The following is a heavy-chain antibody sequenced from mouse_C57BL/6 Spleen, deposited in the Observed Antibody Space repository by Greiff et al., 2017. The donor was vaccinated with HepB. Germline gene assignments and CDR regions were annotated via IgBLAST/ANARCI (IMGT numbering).Heavy chain of an antibody. Sequence: EVMLVESGEGLVKPGGSLKLSCAASGFTFSSYAMSWVRQTPEKRLEWVAYISSGGDYIYYADTVKGRFTISRDNARNTLYLQMSSLKSEDTAMYYCTREGIYYDYDGVAYWGQGTLVTVSA. CDR2: ISSGGDYI. CDR3: TREGIYYDYDGVAY. V-gene: IGHV5-9-1*02. CDR1: GFTFSSYA. D-gene: IGHD2-4*01. J-gene: IGHJ3*01.